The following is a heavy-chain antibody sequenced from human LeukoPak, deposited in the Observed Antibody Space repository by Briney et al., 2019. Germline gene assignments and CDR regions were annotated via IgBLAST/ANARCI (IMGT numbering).Heavy chain of an antibody. Sequence: GGSLRLSCAASGFTFSSYAMSWVRQAPGKGLEWASAISGSGGSTYYADSVKGRFTISRDNSKNTLYLQMNSLRAEDTAVYYCAKVEQLVLFQDYYYGMDVWGQGTTVTVSS. V-gene: IGHV3-23*01. J-gene: IGHJ6*02. CDR3: AKVEQLVLFQDYYYGMDV. CDR1: GFTFSSYA. D-gene: IGHD6-6*01. CDR2: ISGSGGST.